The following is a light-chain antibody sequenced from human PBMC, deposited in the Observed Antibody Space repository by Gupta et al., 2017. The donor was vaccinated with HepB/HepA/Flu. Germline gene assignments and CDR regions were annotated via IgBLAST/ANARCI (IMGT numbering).Light chain of an antibody. CDR1: QSISSY. V-gene: IGKV1-39*01. Sequence: DSQMTHAPSSLSASLGDRVTITCRASQSISSYLNWYQQKPGKAPKLLIYDASSMQSGVPSRFSGSGSGTDFTLTISSLEPEDFATYYCQQSNSTPWTFGQGTKVEIK. J-gene: IGKJ1*01. CDR3: QQSNSTPWT. CDR2: DAS.